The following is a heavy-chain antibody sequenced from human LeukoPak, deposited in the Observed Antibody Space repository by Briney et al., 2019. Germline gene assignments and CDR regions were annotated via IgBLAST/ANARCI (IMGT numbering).Heavy chain of an antibody. CDR3: ARDRFLGRGYTYGLFDY. J-gene: IGHJ4*02. V-gene: IGHV1-46*01. CDR2: INPSGGNT. D-gene: IGHD5-18*01. CDR1: GYTFTTYY. Sequence: ASVKVSCKASGYTFTTYYMHWVRQAPGQGLEWMGMINPSGGNTNYAQKFQGRLTMTRDMSMSTVSMELSSLRSEDTAVYYCARDRFLGRGYTYGLFDYWGQGTLVTVSS.